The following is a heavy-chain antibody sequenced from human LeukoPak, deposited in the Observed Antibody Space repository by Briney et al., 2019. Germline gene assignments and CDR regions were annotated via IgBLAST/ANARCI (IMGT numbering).Heavy chain of an antibody. J-gene: IGHJ4*02. CDR1: GGTFSNLA. CDR3: ARAPPRLDGYILYY. D-gene: IGHD5-24*01. CDR2: IIPTTGLA. V-gene: IGHV1-69*04. Sequence: LVKVSCKASGGTFSNLAISWVRQAPGQGLEWMGRIIPTTGLANYAQKFQGRVTITADKSTSTAYMDLSSLRSEDTAVYYCARAPPRLDGYILYYWGQGTLVTVSS.